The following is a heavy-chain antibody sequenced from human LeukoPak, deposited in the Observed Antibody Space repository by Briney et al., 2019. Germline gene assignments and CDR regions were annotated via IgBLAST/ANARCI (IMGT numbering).Heavy chain of an antibody. V-gene: IGHV3-23*01. D-gene: IGHD4-17*01. Sequence: GGSLRLSCAASGFTFSSYAMNWVRQAPGKGLEWVSLISGSGGSTHYADSVKGRFTISRGNSKNTLYLQMKSLRAEDTAVYYCAKDPSVTTSFIFDYWGQGTLVTVPS. CDR2: ISGSGGST. CDR1: GFTFSSYA. J-gene: IGHJ4*02. CDR3: AKDPSVTTSFIFDY.